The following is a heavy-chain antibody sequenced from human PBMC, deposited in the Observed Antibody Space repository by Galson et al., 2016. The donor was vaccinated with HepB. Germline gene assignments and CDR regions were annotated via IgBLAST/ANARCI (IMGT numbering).Heavy chain of an antibody. J-gene: IGHJ6*02. Sequence: SVKVSCKASGGTFSNYGINWVRQAPGQGLEWMGGIIPNLGTGDHAQKFQGRVTITADKSTSTAYMELSSLRSEDTAVYYCATWGVAGYYFYYAMDVWGQGTTVTVSS. CDR3: ATWGVAGYYFYYAMDV. CDR1: GGTFSNYG. CDR2: IIPNLGTG. V-gene: IGHV1-69*06. D-gene: IGHD6-19*01.